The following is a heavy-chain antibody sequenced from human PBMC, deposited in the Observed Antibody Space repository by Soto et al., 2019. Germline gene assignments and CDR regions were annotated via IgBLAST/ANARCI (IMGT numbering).Heavy chain of an antibody. CDR3: ARDWILGYFDY. D-gene: IGHD2-2*03. CDR1: GFTFSSYW. Sequence: EVQLVESGGGLVQPGGSLRLSCAASGFTFSSYWMSWVRQAPGKGLEWVANIKQDGSEKYYVESVKGRFTISRDKAKNSLYLQMNRLRGEDTAVYYLARDWILGYFDYWGQGTLVTVSS. CDR2: IKQDGSEK. J-gene: IGHJ4*02. V-gene: IGHV3-7*01.